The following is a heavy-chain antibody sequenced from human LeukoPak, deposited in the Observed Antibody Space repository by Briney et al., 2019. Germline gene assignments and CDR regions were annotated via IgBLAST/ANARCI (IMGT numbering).Heavy chain of an antibody. Sequence: GGSLRLSCAASGFTFSSYWMSWVRQAPGKGLEWVANIKQDGSEKYYVDSVKGRFTISRDNAKNSLYLRMNSLRAEDTAVYYCARDWDYDSSGCFDYWGQGTLVTVSS. D-gene: IGHD3-22*01. J-gene: IGHJ4*02. CDR2: IKQDGSEK. CDR3: ARDWDYDSSGCFDY. V-gene: IGHV3-7*01. CDR1: GFTFSSYW.